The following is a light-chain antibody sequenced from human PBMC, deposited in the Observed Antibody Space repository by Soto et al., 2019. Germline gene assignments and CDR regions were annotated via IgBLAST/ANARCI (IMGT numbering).Light chain of an antibody. CDR1: SSDVGGYKY. J-gene: IGLJ2*01. V-gene: IGLV2-14*01. Sequence: QSALTQPASVSGSPGQSITISCTGTSSDVGGYKYVSWYQQHPGKAPKLMIYEVSNRPSGVSNRFSGSKSGNTASLTISGLQAEDEADYYCSSYTSNSTPVLFGGGTKVTVL. CDR2: EVS. CDR3: SSYTSNSTPVL.